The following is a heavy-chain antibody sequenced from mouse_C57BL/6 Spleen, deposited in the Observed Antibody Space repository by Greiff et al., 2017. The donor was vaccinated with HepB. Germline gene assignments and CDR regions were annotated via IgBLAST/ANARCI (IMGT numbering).Heavy chain of an antibody. CDR2: ISDGGSYT. Sequence: EVKLVESGGGLVKPGGSLKLSCAASGFTFSSYAMSWVRQTPEKRLEWVATISDGGSYTYYPDNVKGRFTISRDNAKNNLYLQMSHLMSEDTAMYYCARDPRWLKAMDYWGQGTSVTVSS. D-gene: IGHD2-3*01. CDR1: GFTFSSYA. V-gene: IGHV5-4*01. J-gene: IGHJ4*01. CDR3: ARDPRWLKAMDY.